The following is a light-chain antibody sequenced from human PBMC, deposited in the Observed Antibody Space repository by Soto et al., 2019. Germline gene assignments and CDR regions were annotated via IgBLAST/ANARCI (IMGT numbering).Light chain of an antibody. Sequence: DTVLTKSPGTLYLSPGERATLSCRASQTLRGRYLAWYQQKPGQAPRLLIYDASNRATGIPARFSGSGSGTDFTLTISSLVPEDSAVYYCQQYGSSPPITFGQGTRLEIK. V-gene: IGKV3-20*01. CDR3: QQYGSSPPIT. CDR2: DAS. CDR1: QTLRGRY. J-gene: IGKJ5*01.